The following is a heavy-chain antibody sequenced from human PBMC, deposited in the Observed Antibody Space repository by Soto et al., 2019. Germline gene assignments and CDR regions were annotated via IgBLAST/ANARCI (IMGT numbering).Heavy chain of an antibody. D-gene: IGHD1-26*01. J-gene: IGHJ4*02. Sequence: SETLSLTCSVSGASAVSHYHWTWIRQPPGKGLEWMGYIFNSGTTFYNPSLTSRLSISMDTSGNHFSLELRSVTAADTAVYYCALALGPTTGLDYWGQGTLVTVSS. CDR3: ALALGPTTGLDY. CDR2: IFNSGTT. V-gene: IGHV4-31*02. CDR1: GASAVSHYH.